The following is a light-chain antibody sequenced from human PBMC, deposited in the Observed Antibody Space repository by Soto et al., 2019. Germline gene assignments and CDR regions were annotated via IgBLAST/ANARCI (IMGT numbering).Light chain of an antibody. J-gene: IGKJ1*01. Sequence: DIQMTQSPSSLSASVGDRVTITCRASQGISNYLAWYQQKPGEVPKLLIYAASTLQSGVPSRFSGSGSETDFTLTISSLQPEDVATYYCQKYNSAPTWTFGQGTKVEIK. V-gene: IGKV1-27*01. CDR3: QKYNSAPTWT. CDR1: QGISNY. CDR2: AAS.